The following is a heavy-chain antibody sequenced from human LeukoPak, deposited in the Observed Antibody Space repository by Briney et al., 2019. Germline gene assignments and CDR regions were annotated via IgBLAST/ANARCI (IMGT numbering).Heavy chain of an antibody. CDR1: GFTFSSYS. V-gene: IGHV3-21*01. Sequence: GGSLRLSCAASGFTFSSYSMNWVRQAPGKGLEWVSSISSSSSYIYYADSVKGRFTISRDNAKNSLYLQMNSLRAEDTAVYYCARDRGHDYGKAFDIWGQGTMVTVSS. CDR3: ARDRGHDYGKAFDI. CDR2: ISSSSSYI. D-gene: IGHD4-17*01. J-gene: IGHJ3*02.